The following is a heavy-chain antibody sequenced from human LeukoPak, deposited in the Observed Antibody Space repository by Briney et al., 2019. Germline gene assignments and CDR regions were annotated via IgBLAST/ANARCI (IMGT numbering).Heavy chain of an antibody. Sequence: AGGSLRLSCAASGFTFSSYSMNWVRQAPGKGLEWVSSISSGSSYIYYADSVKGRFTISRDNAKNSLYLQMNSLRAEDTAVYYCARGIAVAGTIFDYWGQGTLVTVSS. J-gene: IGHJ4*02. V-gene: IGHV3-21*01. CDR3: ARGIAVAGTIFDY. D-gene: IGHD6-19*01. CDR2: ISSGSSYI. CDR1: GFTFSSYS.